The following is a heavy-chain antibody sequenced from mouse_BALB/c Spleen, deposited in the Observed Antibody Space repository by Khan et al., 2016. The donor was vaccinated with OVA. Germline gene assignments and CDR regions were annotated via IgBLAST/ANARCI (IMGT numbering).Heavy chain of an antibody. CDR2: ISYSGST. CDR3: ARGNYYGYAMDY. D-gene: IGHD1-1*01. Sequence: EVQLQESGPGLVKPSQSLSLTCTVTGYSITSNYAWNWIRQFPGNKLEWMGYISYSGSTSYIPSLNSRISITRDTSKNQFFLQLNSVNTEDTATYYCARGNYYGYAMDYWGQGTSVTVSS. CDR1: GYSITSNYA. V-gene: IGHV3-2*02. J-gene: IGHJ4*01.